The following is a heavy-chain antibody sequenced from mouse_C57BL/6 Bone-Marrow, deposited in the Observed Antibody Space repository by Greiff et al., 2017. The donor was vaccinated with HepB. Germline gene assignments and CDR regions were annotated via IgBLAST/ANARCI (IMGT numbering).Heavy chain of an antibody. D-gene: IGHD2-2*01. Sequence: QVQLQQPGAELVKPGASVKMSCKASGYTFTSYWITWVKQRPGQGLEWIGDIYPGSGSTNYNEKFKSKATLTVDTSSSTAYMQLSSLTSEDSAVYYCARATMVTTPFAYWGQGTLVTVSA. V-gene: IGHV1-55*01. J-gene: IGHJ3*01. CDR3: ARATMVTTPFAY. CDR1: GYTFTSYW. CDR2: IYPGSGST.